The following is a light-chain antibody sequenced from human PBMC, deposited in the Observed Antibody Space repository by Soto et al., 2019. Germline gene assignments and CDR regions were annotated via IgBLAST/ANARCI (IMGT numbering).Light chain of an antibody. CDR1: QSISRY. Sequence: DIQMTQSPSSLSAFVGDRVTITCRASQSISRYLNWYQQKPGKAPKLLIYAASSLQSGVPSRFSGSGSGTDFTLTISSLQPEDFASYFCQQSHSIPPTVGGGTKVEIK. V-gene: IGKV1-39*01. CDR3: QQSHSIPPT. J-gene: IGKJ4*01. CDR2: AAS.